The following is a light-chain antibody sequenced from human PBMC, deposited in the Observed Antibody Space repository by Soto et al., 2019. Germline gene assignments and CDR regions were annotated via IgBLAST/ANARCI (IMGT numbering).Light chain of an antibody. J-gene: IGKJ1*01. CDR2: KDS. CDR1: QSISSW. CDR3: QHYGT. Sequence: DIQMTQSPSTLSASVGDRVTITCRASQSISSWLAWYQQKPGKAPKLLIYKDSSLECGVPSRFSCSGSGTEFILTISNLQPDDFATHYCQHYGTFGQRTQVEIK. V-gene: IGKV1-5*03.